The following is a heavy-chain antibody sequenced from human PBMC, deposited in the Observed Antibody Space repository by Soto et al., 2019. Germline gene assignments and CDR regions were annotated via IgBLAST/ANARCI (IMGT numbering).Heavy chain of an antibody. J-gene: IGHJ3*02. Sequence: LRLSCAASGFTFSSYAMHWVRQAPCKGLEWVAVISYDGSNKYYADSVKGRFTISRDNSKNTLYLQMNSLRAEDTAVYYCAREHDGVGYCSGGSCYNAFDIWGQGTMVTVSS. D-gene: IGHD2-15*01. CDR2: ISYDGSNK. CDR1: GFTFSSYA. V-gene: IGHV3-30-3*01. CDR3: AREHDGVGYCSGGSCYNAFDI.